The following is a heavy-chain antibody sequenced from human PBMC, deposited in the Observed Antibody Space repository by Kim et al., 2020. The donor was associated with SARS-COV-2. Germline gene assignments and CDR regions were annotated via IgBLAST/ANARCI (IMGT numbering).Heavy chain of an antibody. J-gene: IGHJ3*02. D-gene: IGHD2-21*01. V-gene: IGHV3-30*18. CDR1: GFTFSSYG. CDR3: AKEDSLIVPDACDI. Sequence: GGSLRLSCAASGFTFSSYGMHWVRQAPGKGLEWVAVITYDGSNKYYADSVKGRFTISRDNSKNTLYLQMNSLRAEDTAVYYCAKEDSLIVPDACDIWGRG. CDR2: ITYDGSNK.